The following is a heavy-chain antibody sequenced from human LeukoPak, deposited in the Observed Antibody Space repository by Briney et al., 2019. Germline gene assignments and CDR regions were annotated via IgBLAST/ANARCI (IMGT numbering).Heavy chain of an antibody. CDR3: ARSCSSTSCYEGGDAFDI. CDR1: GFTFSSYW. D-gene: IGHD2-2*01. CDR2: IKQDGSEE. V-gene: IGHV3-7*01. J-gene: IGHJ3*02. Sequence: PGGSLRLSCAASGFTFSSYWMSWVRQAPGKGLEWVANIKQDGSEEYYVDSVKGRFTISRDNAKNSLYLQMNSLRAEDTAVYYCARSCSSTSCYEGGDAFDIWGQGTMVTVSS.